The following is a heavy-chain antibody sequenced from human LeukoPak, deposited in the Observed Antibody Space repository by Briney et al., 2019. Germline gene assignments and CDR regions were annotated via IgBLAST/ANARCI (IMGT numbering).Heavy chain of an antibody. Sequence: GGSLRLSCAASGFTFSSYWMSWVRQAPGKGLEWVANIKQDGSEKYYVDSVKGRFTISRDNAKNSLYLQMNSLRAEDTAVYYCARGAHDSSGYYYESFDYWGQGTLVTVSS. V-gene: IGHV3-7*01. CDR1: GFTFSSYW. CDR3: ARGAHDSSGYYYESFDY. D-gene: IGHD3-22*01. CDR2: IKQDGSEK. J-gene: IGHJ4*02.